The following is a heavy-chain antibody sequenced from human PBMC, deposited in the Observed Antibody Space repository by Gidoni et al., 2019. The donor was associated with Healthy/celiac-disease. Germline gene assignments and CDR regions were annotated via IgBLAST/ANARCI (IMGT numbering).Heavy chain of an antibody. CDR2: IKQDVSEK. Sequence: EVQLVASGGGVGQPGGSLRLSCAASGFTFSSCCMSWVRQALGEGLEWVANIKQDVSEKYYVGSVTARFTISRDNAKNSLYLQMNSLRAEDTAVYYCARGFLWESDYWGQGTLVTVSS. V-gene: IGHV3-7*01. D-gene: IGHD1-26*01. CDR1: GFTFSSCC. CDR3: ARGFLWESDY. J-gene: IGHJ4*02.